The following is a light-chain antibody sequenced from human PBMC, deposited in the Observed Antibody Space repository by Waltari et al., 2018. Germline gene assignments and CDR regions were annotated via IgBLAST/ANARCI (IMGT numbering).Light chain of an antibody. J-gene: IGLJ2*01. V-gene: IGLV2-23*01. CDR2: EGS. Sequence: QSALTQPASVSGSPGQSITISCTGTSSGVGSYNLVAWYQHHPGKAPKVMIYEGSERPSGVSNRFSGSKSGNTASLTISGLQAEDEADYYCCSYAGSSPSVVFGGGTKLTVL. CDR1: SSGVGSYNL. CDR3: CSYAGSSPSVV.